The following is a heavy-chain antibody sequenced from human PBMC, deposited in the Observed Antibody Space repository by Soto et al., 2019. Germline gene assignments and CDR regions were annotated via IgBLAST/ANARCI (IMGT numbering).Heavy chain of an antibody. D-gene: IGHD3-3*01. CDR3: NTMRWNFWSTD. V-gene: IGHV3-15*01. Sequence: PGGSLRLSCAVSGFPINKAWMGRVRQGPGKGLEWVGRLKSVSDGGKAEYTAPVKDRFTISRDDSENMLYLQMNSLKAEDTAVYFCNTMRWNFWSTDWGQGTLVTVSS. J-gene: IGHJ4*02. CDR1: GFPINKAW. CDR2: LKSVSDGGKA.